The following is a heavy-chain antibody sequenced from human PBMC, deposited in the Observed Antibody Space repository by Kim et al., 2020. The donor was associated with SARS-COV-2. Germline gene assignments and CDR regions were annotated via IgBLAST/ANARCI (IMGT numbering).Heavy chain of an antibody. J-gene: IGHJ4*02. D-gene: IGHD3-10*01. CDR2: ISSSSSYI. CDR3: ARDAIYYGSGLPFDY. V-gene: IGHV3-21*01. Sequence: GGSLRLSCAASGFTFSSYSMNWVRQAPGKGLEWVSSISSSSSYIYYADSVKGRFTISRDNAKNSLYLQMNSLRAEDTAVYYCARDAIYYGSGLPFDYWGQGTLVTVSS. CDR1: GFTFSSYS.